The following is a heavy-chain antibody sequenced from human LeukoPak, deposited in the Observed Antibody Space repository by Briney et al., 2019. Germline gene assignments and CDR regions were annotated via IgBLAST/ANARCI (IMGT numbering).Heavy chain of an antibody. V-gene: IGHV3-21*01. D-gene: IGHD5-12*01. CDR1: GFTFSRSG. J-gene: IGHJ5*02. CDR3: AKGGYSGYDHWFDP. CDR2: ISSSSSAT. Sequence: GGSLRLSCVAPGFTFSRSGMNWVRQAPGKGLECVSSISSSSSATYYADSVKGRFTISRDNSKNTLYLQMNSLRAEDTAVYYCAKGGYSGYDHWFDPWGQGTLVTVSS.